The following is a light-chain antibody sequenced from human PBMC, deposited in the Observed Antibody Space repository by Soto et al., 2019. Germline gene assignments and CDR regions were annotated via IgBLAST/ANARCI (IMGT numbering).Light chain of an antibody. CDR3: QQYGTSPFS. CDR2: GAS. Sequence: ESVLTQSSATLSLSPGDRAALSCGASQTIGTSLAWYQQKPGLAPRLLIYGASNRAAGIPDRFSGSGSGTDFTLTISRLEPEDFAVYYCQQYGTSPFSFGQGTKLDIK. V-gene: IGKV3D-20*01. J-gene: IGKJ2*03. CDR1: QTIGTS.